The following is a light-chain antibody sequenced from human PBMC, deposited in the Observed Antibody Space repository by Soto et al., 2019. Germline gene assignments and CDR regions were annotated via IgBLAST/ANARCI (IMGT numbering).Light chain of an antibody. CDR2: GAS. V-gene: IGKV3-20*01. Sequence: EIVLTQSPGTLSLSPGKRATLSCRASQSVSATYLAWYQQKPGQAPRLLIYGASNRATGIPDRFTGSGSGTDFTLTISRLEPEEFAVYCGQQHVSSPMYTFGQGTKLEI. J-gene: IGKJ2*01. CDR3: QQHVSSPMYT. CDR1: QSVSATY.